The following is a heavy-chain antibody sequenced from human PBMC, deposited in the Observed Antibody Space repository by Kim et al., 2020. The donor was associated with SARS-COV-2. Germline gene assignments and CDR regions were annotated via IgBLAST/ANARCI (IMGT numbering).Heavy chain of an antibody. J-gene: IGHJ4*02. CDR3: ARRYSGYDWKLEFDY. D-gene: IGHD5-12*01. CDR1: GYTFTSYD. V-gene: IGHV1-8*01. Sequence: ASVKVSCKASGYTFTSYDINWVRQATGQGLEWMGWMNHNSGNTGYAQKFQGRVTMTRNNSISTAYMELSSLRSEDTAVYYCARRYSGYDWKLEFDYWGQGTLATVSS. CDR2: MNHNSGNT.